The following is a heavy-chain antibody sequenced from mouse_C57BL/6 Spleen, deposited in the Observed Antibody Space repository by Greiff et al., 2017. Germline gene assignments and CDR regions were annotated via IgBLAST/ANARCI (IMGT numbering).Heavy chain of an antibody. CDR1: GYAFSSSW. J-gene: IGHJ2*01. CDR2: IYPGDGDT. D-gene: IGHD2-3*01. V-gene: IGHV1-82*01. CDR3: AREESYDAGFDY. Sequence: VQLLESGPELVKPGASVKISCKASGYAFSSSWMNWVNQRPGKGLEWIGRIYPGDGDTNYNGKFKGKATLTADKSSSTAYMQLSSLTSEDSAVYFCAREESYDAGFDYWGQGTTLTVSS.